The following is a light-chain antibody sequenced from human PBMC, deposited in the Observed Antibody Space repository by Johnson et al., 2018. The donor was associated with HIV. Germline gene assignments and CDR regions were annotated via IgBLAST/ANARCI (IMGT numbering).Light chain of an antibody. V-gene: IGLV1-51*02. CDR2: ENN. CDR3: GAWDSSLSAL. J-gene: IGLJ1*01. Sequence: QSVLTQPPSVSAAPGQKVTISCSGSSSNIGNNYVSWYQQLPGTAPKLLIYENNKRPSGIPDRFSGSKSGPSATLGITRLQTGDEADYYCGAWDSSLSALFGTGTKVTVL. CDR1: SSNIGNNY.